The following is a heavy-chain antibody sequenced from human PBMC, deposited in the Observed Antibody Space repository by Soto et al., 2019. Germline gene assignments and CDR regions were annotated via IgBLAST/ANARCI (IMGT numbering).Heavy chain of an antibody. CDR2: ISPYDGNT. Sequence: QVQLVQSGGEVKKPGASVKVSCKASGYTFSSYGINWVRQAPGQGLEWLGWISPYDGNTKYAQILQGRVSMTTDTSTNTAYMEVMSLRSDDTAVYYCARGGYYDSSGSRNYHYYGMNVWGQGTTVTVSS. CDR3: ARGGYYDSSGSRNYHYYGMNV. J-gene: IGHJ6*02. D-gene: IGHD3-22*01. CDR1: GYTFSSYG. V-gene: IGHV1-18*01.